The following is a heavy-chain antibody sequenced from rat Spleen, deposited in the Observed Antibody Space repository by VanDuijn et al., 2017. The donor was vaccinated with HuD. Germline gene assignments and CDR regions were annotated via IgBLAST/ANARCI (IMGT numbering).Heavy chain of an antibody. J-gene: IGHJ2*01. Sequence: QVQLTESGPGLVQPSQTLSLTCTVSGFSLTSNSVNWVRQPLGKGLEWMGVIWAARGTTEYNSSLKSRLTLTRDTSKSQVFLKLNSLQTTDTATYFCARGWDDYYFDFWGQGVMVTVSS. CDR2: IWAARGTT. V-gene: IGHV2-1*01. CDR3: ARGWDDYYFDF. CDR1: GFSLTSNS. D-gene: IGHD4-6*01.